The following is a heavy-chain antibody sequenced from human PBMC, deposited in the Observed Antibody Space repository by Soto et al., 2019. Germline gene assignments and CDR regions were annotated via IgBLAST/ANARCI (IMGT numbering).Heavy chain of an antibody. J-gene: IGHJ6*02. CDR2: IYYSGST. CDR3: ARVSMAAAGSSYYYYGMDV. D-gene: IGHD6-13*01. V-gene: IGHV4-59*01. CDR1: GGSISSYH. Sequence: SETLSLTCIVSGGSISSYHWSWIRQPPGKGLEWIGYIYYSGSTNYNPSLKSRVTISVDTSKTQFSLKLSSVTAADTALYYCARVSMAAAGSSYYYYGMDVWGQGTTVTVSS.